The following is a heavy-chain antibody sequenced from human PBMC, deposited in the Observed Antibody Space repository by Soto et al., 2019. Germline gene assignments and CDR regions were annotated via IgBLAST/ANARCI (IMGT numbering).Heavy chain of an antibody. D-gene: IGHD6-19*01. V-gene: IGHV1-69*06. J-gene: IGHJ4*02. CDR2: IIPIFGTS. CDR3: AITPGGCYC. Sequence: SGEVCCKVSWGTSTRYASSWVRQATGQGLEWMGGIIPIFGTSNYAQKFQGRVTITADKSTSTAYMELTSLRSEDTAVYYSAITPGGCYCWGQQSLVTVSS. CDR1: WGTSTRYA.